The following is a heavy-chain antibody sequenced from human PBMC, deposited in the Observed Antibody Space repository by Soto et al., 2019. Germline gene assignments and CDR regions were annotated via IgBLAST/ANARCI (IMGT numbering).Heavy chain of an antibody. D-gene: IGHD1-20*01. CDR3: ARVGGINWFDP. J-gene: IGHJ5*02. V-gene: IGHV4-31*03. CDR1: GGCISSVGYY. Sequence: QVQLQESGPGLVKPSQTLSLTCTVSGGCISSVGYYWSWIRQHPGKGLEWIGYIYYTGNTYYKPARKIRVTISVDTSKARFSVKLLSLPAADTAVYYCARVGGINWFDPWGQGTLVTVSS. CDR2: IYYTGNT.